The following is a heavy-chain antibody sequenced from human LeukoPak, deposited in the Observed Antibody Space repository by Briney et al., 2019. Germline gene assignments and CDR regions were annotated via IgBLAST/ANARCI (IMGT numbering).Heavy chain of an antibody. CDR1: GYSFTSYW. V-gene: IGHV5-51*01. D-gene: IGHD3-22*01. CDR2: IYPGDSDT. Sequence: GESLKISCKGSGYSFTSYWIGWVRQMPGKGLEWMGIIYPGDSDTRYSPSFQGQVTISADKSISTAYLQWSSLKASDTAMYYCARIEGWDYYDSSGYLDAFDIWGQGTMVTVSS. CDR3: ARIEGWDYYDSSGYLDAFDI. J-gene: IGHJ3*02.